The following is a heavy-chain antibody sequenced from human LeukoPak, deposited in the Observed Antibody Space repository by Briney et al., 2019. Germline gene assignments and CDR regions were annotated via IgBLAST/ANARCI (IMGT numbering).Heavy chain of an antibody. V-gene: IGHV4-59*08. Sequence: ASETLSLTCTVSGGSISSYYWSWIRQPPGKGLEWIGYIYYSGSTNYNPSLKSRVTISVDTSKNQFSLKLSSVTAADTAVYYCARGLDYYGSGSFAPDAFDIWGQGTMVTVSS. CDR3: ARGLDYYGSGSFAPDAFDI. J-gene: IGHJ3*02. CDR2: IYYSGST. D-gene: IGHD3-10*01. CDR1: GGSISSYY.